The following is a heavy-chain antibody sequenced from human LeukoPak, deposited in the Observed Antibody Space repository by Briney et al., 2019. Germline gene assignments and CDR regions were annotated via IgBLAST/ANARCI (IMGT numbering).Heavy chain of an antibody. J-gene: IGHJ4*02. V-gene: IGHV1-8*03. CDR1: GYTFSTYD. Sequence: VASVKVSCKTSGYTFSTYDINWVRHAAGQGLEWMGWMNPNSGNTGFAQKLQGRATITRDTSITTACLELSSLRSEDTAVYYCARAIRYQLLSDYWGQGTLVTVSS. CDR3: ARAIRYQLLSDY. CDR2: MNPNSGNT. D-gene: IGHD2-2*01.